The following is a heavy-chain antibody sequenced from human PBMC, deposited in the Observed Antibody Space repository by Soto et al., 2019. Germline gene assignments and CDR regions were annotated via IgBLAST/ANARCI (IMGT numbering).Heavy chain of an antibody. V-gene: IGHV4-4*02. CDR2: ISHSGSV. J-gene: IGHJ4*02. CDR3: ARSFGWYAIDY. Sequence: QVLLQESCPGLVQPSGTLSLSCAVSGDSISTNYFWGWVRQPPGKGLEWVGDISHSGSVNYNPSLKSRVTISIDKSKNQFSLKLNSVTAADTAVYYCARSFGWYAIDYWGQGTLVIVSS. CDR1: GDSISTNYF. D-gene: IGHD6-19*01.